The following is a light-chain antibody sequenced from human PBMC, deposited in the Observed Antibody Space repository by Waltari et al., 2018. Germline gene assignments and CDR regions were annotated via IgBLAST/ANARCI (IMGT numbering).Light chain of an antibody. J-gene: IGLJ2*01. CDR1: GSNLGAGSD. CDR2: GTS. Sequence: QSVLTQPPSVSGAPGQRVTISCTGSGSNLGAGSDVPWYQQLPGKAPKLLIYGTSTRPLGVPDRYFGSQSGTSASLAITGLQAEDEADYYCQSYDTSLSVVFGGGTKLTVL. CDR3: QSYDTSLSVV. V-gene: IGLV1-40*01.